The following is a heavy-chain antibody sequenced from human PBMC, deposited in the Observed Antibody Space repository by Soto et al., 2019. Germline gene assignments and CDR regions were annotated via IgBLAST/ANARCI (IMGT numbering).Heavy chain of an antibody. CDR3: AREFSSNRYYYYYGMDV. Sequence: PGCSLRLSSAAAGFTFSSYAMHWVPQAPGKGLEWVAVISYDGSNKYYADSVKGRFTISRDNSKNTLYLQMNSLRAEDTAVYYCAREFSSNRYYYYYGMDVWGQGTTVTASS. CDR2: ISYDGSNK. J-gene: IGHJ6*02. CDR1: GFTFSSYA. D-gene: IGHD2-2*01. V-gene: IGHV3-30-3*01.